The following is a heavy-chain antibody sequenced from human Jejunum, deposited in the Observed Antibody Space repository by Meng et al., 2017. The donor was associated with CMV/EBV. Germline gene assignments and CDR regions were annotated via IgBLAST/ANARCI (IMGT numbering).Heavy chain of an antibody. CDR3: ATDLKLPTYH. CDR1: GFMFSTFV. J-gene: IGHJ1*01. CDR2: ESYDGSTQ. D-gene: IGHD1-1*01. V-gene: IGHV3-30-3*01. Sequence: SCAAFGFMFSTFVMQWVRQAPGRGLEWLAFESYDGSTQQYADSVKGRFTISRDNSVNTLYLQMDSLRPEDTAMYYCATDLKLPTYHWGQGTLVTVSS.